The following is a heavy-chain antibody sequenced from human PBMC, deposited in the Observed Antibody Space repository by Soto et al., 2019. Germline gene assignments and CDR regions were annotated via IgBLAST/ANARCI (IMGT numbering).Heavy chain of an antibody. Sequence: WSLRLSCAASGFSFSTYSVAWVRQAPGKGLEWVSSISASGTTTVYADSVRGRFTISRDDSNNILYLQMNNLRPDDTAKYYCAKDVGSGNHLTYFYYGLDVWGQGTTVTVSS. D-gene: IGHD3-3*01. CDR2: ISASGTTT. J-gene: IGHJ6*02. CDR1: GFSFSTYS. CDR3: AKDVGSGNHLTYFYYGLDV. V-gene: IGHV3-23*01.